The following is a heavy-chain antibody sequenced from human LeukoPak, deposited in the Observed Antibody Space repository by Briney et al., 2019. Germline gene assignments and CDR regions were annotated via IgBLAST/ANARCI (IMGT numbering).Heavy chain of an antibody. Sequence: PSETLSLTCSVSGVSIRDYFWSWIRLSPGKGLEWIGYIYNSGGTNYNPSLKSRVTISLDTSKNQFSLKLSSVTAADTAVYYCARVYSSGWSNWFDPWGQGTLVTVSS. CDR3: ARVYSSGWSNWFDP. V-gene: IGHV4-59*01. CDR1: GVSIRDYF. CDR2: IYNSGGT. D-gene: IGHD6-19*01. J-gene: IGHJ5*02.